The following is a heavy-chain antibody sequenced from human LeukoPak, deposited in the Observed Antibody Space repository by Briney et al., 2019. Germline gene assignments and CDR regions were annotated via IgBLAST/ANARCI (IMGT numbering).Heavy chain of an antibody. V-gene: IGHV3-21*01. Sequence: GGSLRLSCAASGFTFSSYSMNWVRQAPGKGLEWVSPISSSSSYIYYADSVKGRFTISRDNAKNSLYLQMNSLRAEDTAVYYCARDRHSGSYYEYDYWGQGTLVTVSS. CDR1: GFTFSSYS. CDR2: ISSSSSYI. D-gene: IGHD1-26*01. J-gene: IGHJ4*02. CDR3: ARDRHSGSYYEYDY.